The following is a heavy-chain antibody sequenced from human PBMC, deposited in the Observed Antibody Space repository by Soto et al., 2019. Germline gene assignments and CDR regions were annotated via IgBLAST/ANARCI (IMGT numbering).Heavy chain of an antibody. V-gene: IGHV3-33*01. Sequence: QVQLVESGGGVVQPGRSLRLSCAASGFTFSSYGMHWVRQAPGKGLEWVAVIWYVGSNKYYADSVKGRFTISRDNSKNTLYLQMNSLRAEDTAVYYCARDLVCSGTSCYKFDYWGQGTLVTVSS. J-gene: IGHJ4*02. CDR3: ARDLVCSGTSCYKFDY. D-gene: IGHD2-2*01. CDR1: GFTFSSYG. CDR2: IWYVGSNK.